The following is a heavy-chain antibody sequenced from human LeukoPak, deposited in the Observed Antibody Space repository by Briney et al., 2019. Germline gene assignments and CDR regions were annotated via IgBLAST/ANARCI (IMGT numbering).Heavy chain of an antibody. V-gene: IGHV1-2*06. CDR2: NNPNSGGT. D-gene: IGHD1-26*01. CDR1: GYTFTGYY. J-gene: IGHJ4*02. CDR3: ARAVIVGATPFDY. Sequence: GASVKVSCKASGYTFTGYYMHWVRQAPGQGLEWMGRNNPNSGGTNYAQKFQGRVTTTRDTSISTAYMELSRLRSGDTAVYYCARAVIVGATPFDYWGQGTPVTVSS.